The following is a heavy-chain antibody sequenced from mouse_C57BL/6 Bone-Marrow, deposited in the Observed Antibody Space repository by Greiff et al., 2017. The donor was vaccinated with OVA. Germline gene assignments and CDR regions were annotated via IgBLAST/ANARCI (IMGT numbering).Heavy chain of an antibody. Sequence: EVKLVESGGDLVKPGGSLKLSCAASGFTFSSYGMSWVRQTPDKRLEWVATISSGGSYTYYPDSVKGRFTITRDNAKNTLYLQMSSLKSEDTAMYYCARHRGDCWGRGTALTVSS. V-gene: IGHV5-6*01. CDR3: ARHRGDC. J-gene: IGHJ2*01. CDR1: GFTFSSYG. CDR2: ISSGGSYT.